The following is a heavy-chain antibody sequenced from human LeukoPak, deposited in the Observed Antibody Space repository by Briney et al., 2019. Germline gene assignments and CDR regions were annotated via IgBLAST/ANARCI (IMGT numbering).Heavy chain of an antibody. V-gene: IGHV3-53*01. D-gene: IGHD5-18*01. CDR1: EFTVTSRY. CDR2: IYTGGST. CDR3: ARGYIYGAFDY. Sequence: PGGSLRLSCAASEFTVTSRYITWVRQAPGKGLEWVSAIYTGGSTYYADFVKGRFTISRDNSKNTLYLQMNSLRAEDTAVYYCARGYIYGAFDYWGQGTLVTVSS. J-gene: IGHJ4*02.